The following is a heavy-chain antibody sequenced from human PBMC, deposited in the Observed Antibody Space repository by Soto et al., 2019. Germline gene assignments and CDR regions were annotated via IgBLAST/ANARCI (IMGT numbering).Heavy chain of an antibody. D-gene: IGHD2-2*01. CDR1: GFTFSSYA. CDR2: ISSNGGIT. J-gene: IGHJ4*02. CDR3: VKGRIPGMPFFDY. V-gene: IGHV3-64D*06. Sequence: QPGMSLRLSCFASGFTFSSYAMHWVRQAPGKGLEYFSAISSNGGITYYADSVKGRFTISRDNSKNTLYLQMSSLRAEDTAVYYCVKGRIPGMPFFDYWGQGTLVTVSS.